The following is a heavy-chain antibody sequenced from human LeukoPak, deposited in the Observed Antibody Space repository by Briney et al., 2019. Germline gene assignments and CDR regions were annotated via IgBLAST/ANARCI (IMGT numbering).Heavy chain of an antibody. J-gene: IGHJ5*02. CDR1: GGSISSYY. CDR2: IYYSGST. CDR3: ARDGAVAGTGGHWFDP. Sequence: PSETLSLTCTVSGGSISSYYWSWIRQPPGKGLEWIGYIYYSGSTNYNPSLKSRVTISVDTSKNQFSLKPSSVTAADTAVYYCARDGAVAGTGGHWFDPWGQGTLVTVSS. V-gene: IGHV4-59*01. D-gene: IGHD6-19*01.